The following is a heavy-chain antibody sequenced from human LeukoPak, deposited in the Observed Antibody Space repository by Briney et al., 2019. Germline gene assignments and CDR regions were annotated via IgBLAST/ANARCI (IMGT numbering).Heavy chain of an antibody. D-gene: IGHD3-9*01. Sequence: PSETLSLTCTVSGGSISSGGYYWNWIRQHPGKGLEWIGYIYNSGSTYYNPSLKSRSTISVDTSKNQFSLKLSSVTAADTAVYYCARARYVNSFYAFDIWGQGTLVTVSS. CDR3: ARARYVNSFYAFDI. CDR1: GGSISSGGYY. CDR2: IYNSGST. V-gene: IGHV4-31*03. J-gene: IGHJ3*02.